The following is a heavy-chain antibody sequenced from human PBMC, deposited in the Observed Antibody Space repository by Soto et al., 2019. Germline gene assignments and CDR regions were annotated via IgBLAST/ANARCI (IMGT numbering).Heavy chain of an antibody. CDR2: INNGGMS. CDR1: GFAFNNYA. D-gene: IGHD6-19*01. J-gene: IGHJ4*02. V-gene: IGHV3-23*01. Sequence: EVQLLESGGGLVQPGGSLRLLCAGSGFAFNNYAMTWVRQAPGTGLEWVSTINNGGMSFYGHTVQGRFTTSSDNTESTVYLQMNRLRAEDSAVYHCARIDKCISQSSGWANRFDYWGQGTRVTVSS. CDR3: ARIDKCISQSSGWANRFDY.